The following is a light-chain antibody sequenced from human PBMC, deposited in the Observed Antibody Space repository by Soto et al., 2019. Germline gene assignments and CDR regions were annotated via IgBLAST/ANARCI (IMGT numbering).Light chain of an antibody. V-gene: IGKV3-20*01. CDR3: QQYGTSPRT. J-gene: IGKJ1*01. CDR2: GVS. Sequence: EIVLTQSPGTLSLSPGERATLSCRASQSVRSSYLAWYQQKLGQAPRLLIYGVSNRATGIPDRFSGSGSGKDLTLTSSRLESEDFAVYCCQQYGTSPRTFGQGTKVEIK. CDR1: QSVRSSY.